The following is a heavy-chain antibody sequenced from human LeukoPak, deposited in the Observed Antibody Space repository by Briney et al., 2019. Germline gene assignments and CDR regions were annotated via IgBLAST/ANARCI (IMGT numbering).Heavy chain of an antibody. CDR3: ARVRGSYSRFDP. V-gene: IGHV1-8*01. D-gene: IGHD1-26*01. CDR2: MNPNSGNT. CDR1: GYTFTSYD. Sequence: ASVKVSCKASGYTFTSYDINWVRQATGQGLEWMGRMNPNSGNTGYAQKFQGRVTMTRNTSISTAYMELSSLRSEDTAVYYCARVRGSYSRFDPWGQGTLVTVSS. J-gene: IGHJ5*02.